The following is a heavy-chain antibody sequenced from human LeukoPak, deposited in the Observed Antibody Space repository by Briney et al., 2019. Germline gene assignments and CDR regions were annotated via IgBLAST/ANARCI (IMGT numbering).Heavy chain of an antibody. CDR3: ARHSSEDYDLLTGYSFDY. Sequence: PSETLSLTCTVSGGSISSSSYYWGWIRQPPGKGLEWIGSIYYSGSTYYNPSLKSRVTISVDTSKNQFSLKLSSVSAADTAVYYCARHSSEDYDLLTGYSFDYWGQGTLVTVSS. J-gene: IGHJ4*02. D-gene: IGHD3-9*01. CDR2: IYYSGST. V-gene: IGHV4-39*01. CDR1: GGSISSSSYY.